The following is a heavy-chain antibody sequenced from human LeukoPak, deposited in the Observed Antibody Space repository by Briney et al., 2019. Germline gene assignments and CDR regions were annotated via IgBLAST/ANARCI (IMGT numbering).Heavy chain of an antibody. CDR3: AKDMGPGSSGAFDI. CDR1: GFTFSSYA. Sequence: PGGSLRLSCAASGFTFSSYAMHWVRQAPGKGLEWVAVISYDGSNKYYADSVKGRFTISRDNSKNTLYLQMNSLRAEDTALYYCAKDMGPGSSGAFDIWGQGTMVTVSS. CDR2: ISYDGSNK. J-gene: IGHJ3*02. V-gene: IGHV3-30-3*01. D-gene: IGHD6-25*01.